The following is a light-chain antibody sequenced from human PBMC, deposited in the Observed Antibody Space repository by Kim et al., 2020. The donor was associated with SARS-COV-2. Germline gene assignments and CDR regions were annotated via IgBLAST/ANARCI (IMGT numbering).Light chain of an antibody. J-gene: IGLJ2*01. CDR3: QTWGTGIRV. V-gene: IGLV4-69*01. Sequence: SVKLTCTLSSGHSSYAIAWHQQQPEKGPRYLMKLNSDGSHSKGGGIPDRFSGSSSGAERYLTISSLQSEDEADYYCQTWGTGIRVFGGGTQLTVL. CDR2: LNSDGSH. CDR1: SGHSSYA.